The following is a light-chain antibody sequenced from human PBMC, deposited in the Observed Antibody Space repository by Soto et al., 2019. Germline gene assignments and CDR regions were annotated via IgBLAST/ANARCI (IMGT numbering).Light chain of an antibody. CDR3: QQYGRSPPMHT. CDR1: QSVNSTY. CDR2: GAS. Sequence: DIVLTQSPGTLSLSPGEGDTLSCRASQSVNSTYLAWYQQKPGQAPRLLIYGASSRATGIPDRFSGSGSGTDFTLTITRLEPEDFAVYYCQQYGRSPPMHTFGRGTKLEI. V-gene: IGKV3-20*01. J-gene: IGKJ2*01.